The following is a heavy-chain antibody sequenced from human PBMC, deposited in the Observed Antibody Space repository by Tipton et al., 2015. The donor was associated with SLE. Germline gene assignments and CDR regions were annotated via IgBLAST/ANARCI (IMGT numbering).Heavy chain of an antibody. CDR2: ISYDGSNK. CDR1: GFTFSIYS. CDR3: ARDVVGAAEGLDC. V-gene: IGHV3-30*04. J-gene: IGHJ4*02. Sequence: SLRLSCAASGFTFSIYSLHWVRQAPGKGLEWVAVISYDGSNKYYADSVKGRFTISRDNSKNTRYLQMNSLRAEDTAVYYCARDVVGAAEGLDCWGQGTLVTVPS. D-gene: IGHD2-15*01.